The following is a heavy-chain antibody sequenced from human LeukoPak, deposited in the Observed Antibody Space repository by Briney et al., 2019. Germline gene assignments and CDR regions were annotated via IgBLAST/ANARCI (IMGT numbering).Heavy chain of an antibody. CDR2: VNVGDSDI. Sequence: KGGESLKISCKTSGYSFSNDWIGWVRQMPGKGLEWMGIVNVGDSDIRYSPSFQGQVTISADKSINAAYLQWSSLKASDTAMYYCARRRDHYSGSYYPFDYWGQGTLVTVSS. V-gene: IGHV5-51*01. D-gene: IGHD1-26*01. J-gene: IGHJ4*02. CDR1: GYSFSNDW. CDR3: ARRRDHYSGSYYPFDY.